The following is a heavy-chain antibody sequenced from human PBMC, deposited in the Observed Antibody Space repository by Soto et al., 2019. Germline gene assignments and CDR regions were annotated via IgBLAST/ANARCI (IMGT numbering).Heavy chain of an antibody. V-gene: IGHV1-69*01. J-gene: IGHJ6*02. D-gene: IGHD3-10*01. CDR2: IIPIFGTA. CDR1: GGTFSSYA. Sequence: QVQLVQSGAEVKKPGSSVKVSCKASGGTFSSYAISWVRQAPGQGLEWMGGIIPIFGTANYAQKFQGRVTITADESTSTAYMELSSLRSEDTAVYYCARVETQYGSGPTDYYYYGMDVWGQGTTVTVSS. CDR3: ARVETQYGSGPTDYYYYGMDV.